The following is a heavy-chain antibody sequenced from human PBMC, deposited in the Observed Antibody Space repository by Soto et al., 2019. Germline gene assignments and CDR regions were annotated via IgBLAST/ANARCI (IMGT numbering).Heavy chain of an antibody. CDR3: AREKVTVTIFGVVIKGYFQY. Sequence: ASVKVSCKASGYTFTSYDINWVRQATGQGLEWMGWMNPNSGNTGYAQKFQGRVTMTRNTSISTAYMELNSLRSEDTAVYYCAREKVTVTIFGVVIKGYFQYWGQGTLVTVCS. CDR1: GYTFTSYD. D-gene: IGHD3-3*01. J-gene: IGHJ4*02. V-gene: IGHV1-8*01. CDR2: MNPNSGNT.